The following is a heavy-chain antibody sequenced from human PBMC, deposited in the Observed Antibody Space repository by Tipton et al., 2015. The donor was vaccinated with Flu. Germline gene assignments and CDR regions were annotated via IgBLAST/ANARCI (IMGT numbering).Heavy chain of an antibody. CDR2: IYHSGST. CDR1: GGPISSGYY. D-gene: IGHD1-26*01. CDR3: ARVLQWELRRGWFDP. V-gene: IGHV4-38-2*02. Sequence: TLSLTCTVSGGPISSGYYWGWIRQPPGKGLEWIGSIYHSGSTYYNPSLKSRVTISVDTSKNQFSLKLSSVTAADTAVYYCARVLQWELRRGWFDPWGQGTLVTVSS. J-gene: IGHJ5*02.